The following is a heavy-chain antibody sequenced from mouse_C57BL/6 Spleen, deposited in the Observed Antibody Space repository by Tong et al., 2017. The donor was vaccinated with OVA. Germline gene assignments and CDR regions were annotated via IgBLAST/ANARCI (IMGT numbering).Heavy chain of an antibody. V-gene: IGHV5-17*02. CDR1: GFTFSSFG. D-gene: IGHD2-12*01. CDR3: AWHLYSYDVGY. J-gene: IGHJ2*01. CDR2: ISSGSSTI. Sequence: EVQLQESGGGLVQPGGSRKLSCAASGFTFSSFGMHWVRQAPEKGLEWVAYISSGSSTIYYADTVKGRFTISRDNTKSTRFLQMNSHTSEDTAWYYCAWHLYSYDVGYWGEGTTLSVSS.